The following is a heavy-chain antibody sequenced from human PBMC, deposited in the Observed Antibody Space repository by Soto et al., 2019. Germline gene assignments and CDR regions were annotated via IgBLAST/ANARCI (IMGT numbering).Heavy chain of an antibody. J-gene: IGHJ3*02. CDR2: IYYSGSA. CDR3: ARDLVYGTAFDI. D-gene: IGHD4-17*01. Sequence: SETLSLTCTVSGGSISSYYWSWIRQPPGKGLEWIGYIYYSGSANYNPSLKSRVTISVDTSKNQFSLKLSSVTAADTAVYYCARDLVYGTAFDIWGQGTMVTVSS. V-gene: IGHV4-59*01. CDR1: GGSISSYY.